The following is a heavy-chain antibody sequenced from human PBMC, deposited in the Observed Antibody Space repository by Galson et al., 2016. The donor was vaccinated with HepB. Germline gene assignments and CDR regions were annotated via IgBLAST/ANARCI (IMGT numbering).Heavy chain of an antibody. D-gene: IGHD2-2*01. V-gene: IGHV3-11*01. CDR1: GFTFSDYY. Sequence: SLRLSCAASGFTFSDYYMSWIRQVPGKGLEWISYISSSGNTIYYTDSVKGRFTISRDNTKNSLSLYLQMNSLRAEDRAVYYCARGQWGPAALHYFVYWGQGTRVTFSS. J-gene: IGHJ4*02. CDR2: ISSSGNTI. CDR3: ARGQWGPAALHYFVY.